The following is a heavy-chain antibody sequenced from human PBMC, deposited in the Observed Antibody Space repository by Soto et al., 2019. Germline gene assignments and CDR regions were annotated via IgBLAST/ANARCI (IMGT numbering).Heavy chain of an antibody. CDR3: ARVAMVYPRSPRGMDV. D-gene: IGHD2-8*01. J-gene: IGHJ6*02. CDR1: GFSFSSYG. V-gene: IGHV3-33*01. CDR2: IWYDGSNK. Sequence: QVQLVESGGGVVQPGRSLRLSCAASGFSFSSYGMHWVRQAPGKGLEWVAVIWYDGSNKYYADSVKDRFTISRDNSKNTLYLQMSSLRAEDTPVYYCARVAMVYPRSPRGMDVWGQGTTVTVSS.